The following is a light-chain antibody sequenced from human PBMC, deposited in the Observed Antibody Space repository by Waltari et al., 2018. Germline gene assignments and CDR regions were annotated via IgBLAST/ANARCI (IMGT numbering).Light chain of an antibody. CDR3: QHYSSYPPT. Sequence: DIQLTKSPSTLSASVGDRVTINCRTSQSISSWLAWYQQKPGKAPKLLIYKASSLERDVPSRFSGSGSGTEFTLTISSLQPDDFATFYCQHYSSYPPTFGGGTKVEIK. CDR1: QSISSW. V-gene: IGKV1-5*03. J-gene: IGKJ4*01. CDR2: KAS.